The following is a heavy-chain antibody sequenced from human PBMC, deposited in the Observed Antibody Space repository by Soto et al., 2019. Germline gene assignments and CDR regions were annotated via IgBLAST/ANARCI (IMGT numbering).Heavy chain of an antibody. Sequence: GESLKISCAASGFTFSSYAMSWVRQAPGKGLEWVSAISGSGGSTYYADSVKGRFTISRDNSKNTLYLQMNSLRAEDTAVYYCAKDRLHIVVVPAAIDYWGQGTLVTVSS. D-gene: IGHD2-2*01. V-gene: IGHV3-23*01. J-gene: IGHJ4*02. CDR2: ISGSGGST. CDR3: AKDRLHIVVVPAAIDY. CDR1: GFTFSSYA.